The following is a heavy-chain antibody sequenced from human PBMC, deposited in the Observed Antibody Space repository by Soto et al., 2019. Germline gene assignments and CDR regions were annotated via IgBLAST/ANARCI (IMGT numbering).Heavy chain of an antibody. J-gene: IGHJ4*02. D-gene: IGHD6-6*01. Sequence: SETLSLTCTVSGGSISSYYWSWIRQPPGKGLEWIGYIYYSGSTNYNPSLKSRVTISVDTSKNQFSLKLSSVTAADTAVYYCARYGPAARLDYWGQGTLVTVSS. CDR2: IYYSGST. V-gene: IGHV4-59*01. CDR1: GGSISSYY. CDR3: ARYGPAARLDY.